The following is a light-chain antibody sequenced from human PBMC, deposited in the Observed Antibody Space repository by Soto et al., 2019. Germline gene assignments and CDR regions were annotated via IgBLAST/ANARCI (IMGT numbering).Light chain of an antibody. CDR1: GSDIGGYNS. J-gene: IGLJ2*01. V-gene: IGLV2-14*01. Sequence: QYALTQPASVSGSPGQSITISCTGTGSDIGGYNSVSWFQQHPGKAPKLMIYEVTHRPSGVSDRFSASKFDNTASLTISGLQAEDEADYFCASYTTTGTVLFGAGTKLTVL. CDR2: EVT. CDR3: ASYTTTGTVL.